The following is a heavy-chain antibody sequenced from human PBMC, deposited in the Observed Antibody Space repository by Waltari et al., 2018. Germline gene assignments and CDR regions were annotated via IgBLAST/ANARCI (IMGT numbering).Heavy chain of an antibody. CDR1: GGSISSYY. Sequence: QVQLQESGPGLVKPSETLSLTCTVSGGSISSYYWSWIRQPPGQGLEWIGVIYYSGCTNYNPSLKSRVTISVDTSKNQFSLKLSSVTAADTAVYYCARGGNWNYWFDPWGQGTLVTVSS. CDR3: ARGGNWNYWFDP. J-gene: IGHJ5*02. CDR2: IYYSGCT. V-gene: IGHV4-59*01. D-gene: IGHD1-1*01.